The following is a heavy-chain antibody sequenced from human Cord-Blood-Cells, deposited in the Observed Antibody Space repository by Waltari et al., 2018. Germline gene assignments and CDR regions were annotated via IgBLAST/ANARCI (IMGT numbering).Heavy chain of an antibody. J-gene: IGHJ4*02. V-gene: IGHV1-3*01. CDR1: GYTFTSYA. D-gene: IGHD4-17*01. CDR3: ARDDDGRRGDY. CDR2: INAGNGNT. Sequence: QVQLVQSGAEVKKPGASVKVSCKASGYTFTSYAMHWVRQAPGQRLEWMGRINAGNGNTKYSQKFQGRVTITRDTSASTAYMELSSLSSEDTAVYYCARDDDGRRGDYWGQGTLVTVSS.